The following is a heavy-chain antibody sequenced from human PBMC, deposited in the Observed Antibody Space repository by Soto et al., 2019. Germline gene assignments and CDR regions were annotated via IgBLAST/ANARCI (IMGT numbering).Heavy chain of an antibody. D-gene: IGHD2-15*01. V-gene: IGHV3-21*01. J-gene: IGHJ3*02. CDR3: ASDFPLGSGTYDAFDI. CDR1: GFTFSNSG. Sequence: EVQLVESGGGLVKPGGSLRLSCAASGFTFSNSGMNWVRQTPGKGLEWVSSISSGGDYIYYADSMKGRFTISRDNAKNSLFLQMNSLRAEDTAVYYCASDFPLGSGTYDAFDIWGQGTMVTVSS. CDR2: ISSGGDYI.